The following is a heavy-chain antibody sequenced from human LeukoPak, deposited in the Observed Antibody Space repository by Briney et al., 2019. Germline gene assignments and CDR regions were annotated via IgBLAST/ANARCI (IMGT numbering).Heavy chain of an antibody. CDR1: GFTFSSYG. CDR2: IRYDGSNK. J-gene: IGHJ4*02. D-gene: IGHD3-10*01. Sequence: GGSLRLSCGASGFTFSSYGMHWVRQAPGKGLEWVAFIRYDGSNKYYADSVKGRFTISRDNSKNTLYLQMNSLRAEDTAVYYCAKDQGVREYYFDYWGQGTLVTVSS. V-gene: IGHV3-30*02. CDR3: AKDQGVREYYFDY.